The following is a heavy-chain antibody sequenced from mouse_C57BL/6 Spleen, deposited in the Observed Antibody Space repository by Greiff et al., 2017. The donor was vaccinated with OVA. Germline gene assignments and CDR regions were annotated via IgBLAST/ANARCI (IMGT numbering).Heavy chain of an antibody. CDR1: GYAFSSYW. CDR3: ARWGYDSAWFAY. D-gene: IGHD2-10*02. J-gene: IGHJ3*01. V-gene: IGHV1-80*01. CDR2: IYPGDGDT. Sequence: VHLVESGAELVKPGASVKISCKASGYAFSSYWMNWVKQRPGKGLEWIGQIYPGDGDTNYNGKFKGKATLTADKSSSTAYMQLSSLTSEDSAVYFCARWGYDSAWFAYWGQGTLVTVSA.